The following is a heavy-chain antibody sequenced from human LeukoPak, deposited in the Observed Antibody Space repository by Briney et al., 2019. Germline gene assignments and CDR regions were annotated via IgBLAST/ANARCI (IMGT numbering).Heavy chain of an antibody. CDR2: ISGSGGST. D-gene: IGHD3-3*01. J-gene: IGHJ3*02. CDR1: GFTFSSYA. Sequence: GGSLGLSCAASGFTFSSYAMSWVRQAPGKGLEWVSAISGSGGSTYYADSVKGRFTISRDNSKNTLYLQMNSLRAEDTAVYYCAKDLSITIFGVVLADAFDIWGQGTMVTVSS. CDR3: AKDLSITIFGVVLADAFDI. V-gene: IGHV3-23*01.